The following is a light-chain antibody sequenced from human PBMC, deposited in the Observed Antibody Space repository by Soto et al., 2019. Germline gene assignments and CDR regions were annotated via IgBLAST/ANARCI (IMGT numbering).Light chain of an antibody. J-gene: IGKJ5*01. Sequence: IVMTHSPATLSVSPLQRSPLSSSSSQSVSSNLAWYQQKPGQAPRLLIYGASTRATGIPARFSGSGSGTEFTLTISSLQSEDFAVYYCQQYNNWPIITFGQGTRLEIK. CDR2: GAS. V-gene: IGKV3-15*01. CDR3: QQYNNWPIIT. CDR1: QSVSSN.